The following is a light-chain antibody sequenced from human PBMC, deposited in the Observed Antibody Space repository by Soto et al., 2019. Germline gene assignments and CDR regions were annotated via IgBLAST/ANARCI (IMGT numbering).Light chain of an antibody. V-gene: IGKV4-1*01. CDR2: WAS. CDR1: QSVLYSSNNKNH. Sequence: DIVMTQSPDSLAVSLGARATINCKSSQSVLYSSNNKNHLAWYQQKAGQPPKLLIYWASTRESGVPDRFSGSGSGTDFTLTISSLQAEDVALYYCQQYLTAPQTFGQGTNLEIK. CDR3: QQYLTAPQT. J-gene: IGKJ2*01.